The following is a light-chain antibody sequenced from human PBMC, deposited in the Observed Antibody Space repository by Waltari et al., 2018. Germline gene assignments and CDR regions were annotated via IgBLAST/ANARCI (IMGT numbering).Light chain of an antibody. CDR1: PSVSSN. J-gene: IGKJ2*01. CDR3: QQYNNWPYT. CDR2: GSS. Sequence: EIVMTQSPATLSVSPGERATLSCRASPSVSSNLAWYQHKPGQAPRLLIYGSSTMATGMPATFSGSGSVTEFTLTISSLQSEDFAVYYCQQYNNWPYTFGQGTKLEIK. V-gene: IGKV3-15*01.